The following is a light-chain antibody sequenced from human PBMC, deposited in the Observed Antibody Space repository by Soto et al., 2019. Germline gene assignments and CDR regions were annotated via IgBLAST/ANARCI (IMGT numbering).Light chain of an antibody. Sequence: IVWKQSPGTLALSPGERATLSCRASQSISSNDLAWFQQKPGQAPRLLIYGASTRATGIPDRFGGSGSGTDFTLTISSREPEDFAVYFCQQYGNSPRTFGQGTRLEI. CDR1: QSISSND. CDR3: QQYGNSPRT. V-gene: IGKV3-20*01. CDR2: GAS. J-gene: IGKJ5*01.